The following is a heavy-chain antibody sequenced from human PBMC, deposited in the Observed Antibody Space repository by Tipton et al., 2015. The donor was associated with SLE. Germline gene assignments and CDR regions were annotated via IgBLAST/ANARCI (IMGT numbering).Heavy chain of an antibody. D-gene: IGHD4-11*01. CDR3: GTTTTDYGMDV. Sequence: SLRLSCAASGFSFSDYFMHWVRQVPGKGLVWVSRIHADGINTKYADSVKGRFTISRDNAKNTVFLQMNSLRAEDSVVYYCGTTTTDYGMDVWGQGTTVTVSS. CDR2: IHADGINT. V-gene: IGHV3-74*01. CDR1: GFSFSDYF. J-gene: IGHJ6*02.